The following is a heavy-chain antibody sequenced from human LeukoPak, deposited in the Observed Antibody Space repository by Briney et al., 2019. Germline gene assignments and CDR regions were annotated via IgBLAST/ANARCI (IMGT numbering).Heavy chain of an antibody. CDR3: AKCSYYYGSGSYYQIDY. D-gene: IGHD3-10*01. Sequence: PGGSLRLSCAASGFTFSSYEMNWVRQAPGKGLEWVSYISSSGSTIYYADSVKGRFTISRDNSKNTLYLQMNSLRAEDTAVYYCAKCSYYYGSGSYYQIDYWGQGTLVTVSS. CDR1: GFTFSSYE. V-gene: IGHV3-48*03. CDR2: ISSSGSTI. J-gene: IGHJ4*02.